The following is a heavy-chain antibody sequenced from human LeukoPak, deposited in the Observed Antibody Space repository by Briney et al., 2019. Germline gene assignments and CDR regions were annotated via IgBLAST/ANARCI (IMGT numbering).Heavy chain of an antibody. J-gene: IGHJ4*02. D-gene: IGHD6-19*01. CDR1: GYTFTGYY. Sequence: ASVKVSCKASGYTFTGYYMHWVRQAPGQGLEWMGWINPNSGGTNYAQKFQGRVTMTRDTSISTAYMELSRLRSDDTAVYYCATLGGSSGWYWYDYWGQGTLVTVSS. CDR2: INPNSGGT. V-gene: IGHV1-2*02. CDR3: ATLGGSSGWYWYDY.